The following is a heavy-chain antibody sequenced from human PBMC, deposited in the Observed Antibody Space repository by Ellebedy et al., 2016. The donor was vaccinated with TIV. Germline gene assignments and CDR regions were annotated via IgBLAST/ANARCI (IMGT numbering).Heavy chain of an antibody. Sequence: GESLKISCAVSGFTFSNYAVHWVRQAPGKGLEWVSAISGNGGSTHYEDSVKGRFTVSRDNSKNTLYLQMNSLRAEDTAVYYCAKRVTMVREVITYYHYAMDVWGQGTTVTVSS. J-gene: IGHJ6*02. D-gene: IGHD3-10*01. CDR2: ISGNGGST. CDR3: AKRVTMVREVITYYHYAMDV. V-gene: IGHV3-23*01. CDR1: GFTFSNYA.